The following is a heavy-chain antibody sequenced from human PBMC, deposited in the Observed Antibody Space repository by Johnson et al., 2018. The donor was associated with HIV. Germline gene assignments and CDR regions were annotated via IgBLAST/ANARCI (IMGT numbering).Heavy chain of an antibody. CDR1: GFTFDDYA. CDR2: ISWNSGRI. Sequence: VLLVESGGGLVQPGRSLRLSCAASGFTFDDYAMHWVRQAPGKGLEWVSGISWNSGRIGYADSVKGRFTISRDNAKNSLYLQMNSLKAGDTALYYCAKGATSGAHDAFDIWGQGTMVTVSS. J-gene: IGHJ3*02. CDR3: AKGATSGAHDAFDI. D-gene: IGHD1-26*01. V-gene: IGHV3-9*01.